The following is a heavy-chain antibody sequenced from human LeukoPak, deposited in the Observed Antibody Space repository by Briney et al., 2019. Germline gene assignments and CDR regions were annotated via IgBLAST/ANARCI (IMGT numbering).Heavy chain of an antibody. J-gene: IGHJ4*02. CDR2: IRYDGSNK. V-gene: IGHV3-30*02. CDR1: GFTFSSYG. CDR3: AKEPYYYDSSGYSHFDY. Sequence: GGSLRLSCAASGFTFSSYGMHWVRQAPGKGLEWVAFIRYDGSNKYYADSVKGRFTISRDNSKNTLYLQMNSLRAEDTAVYYCAKEPYYYDSSGYSHFDYWGQGTLVTVSS. D-gene: IGHD3-22*01.